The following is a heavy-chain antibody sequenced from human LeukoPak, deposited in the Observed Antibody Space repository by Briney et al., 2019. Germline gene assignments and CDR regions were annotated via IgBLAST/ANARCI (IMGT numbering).Heavy chain of an antibody. D-gene: IGHD1-26*01. Sequence: ASVKVSCKASGYTFTSYGISWVRQAPGQGLEWMGWISAYNGNTNYAQKLQGRVIMTTDTSTSTAYMELRSLRSDDTAVYYCGVVGATTFDAFDIWGQGTMVTVSS. CDR1: GYTFTSYG. V-gene: IGHV1-18*01. CDR2: ISAYNGNT. J-gene: IGHJ3*02. CDR3: GVVGATTFDAFDI.